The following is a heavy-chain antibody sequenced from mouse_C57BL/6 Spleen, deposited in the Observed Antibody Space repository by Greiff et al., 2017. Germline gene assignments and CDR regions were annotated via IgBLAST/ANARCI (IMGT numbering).Heavy chain of an antibody. D-gene: IGHD2-4*01. CDR1: GFTFSDYY. V-gene: IGHV5-16*01. CDR3: ARDSYDYDWYFDV. Sequence: EVKLVESEGGLVQPGSSMKLSCTASGFTFSDYYMAWVRQVPEKGLEWVANINYDGSSTYYLDTLKSRFIISRDNAKNILYLQMSSLKSEDTATYYCARDSYDYDWYFDVWGTGTTVTVSS. J-gene: IGHJ1*03. CDR2: INYDGSST.